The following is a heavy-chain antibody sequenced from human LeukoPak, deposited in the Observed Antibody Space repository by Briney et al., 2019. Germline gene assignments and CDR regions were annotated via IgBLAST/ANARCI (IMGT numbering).Heavy chain of an antibody. CDR2: ISGSGGST. V-gene: IGHV3-23*01. CDR3: AKGLYGVIGF. D-gene: IGHD3-10*01. Sequence: PGRSLILSCAASGFTFSSYGMSWVRQAPGKGLEWVSAISGSGGSTYYADSVKGRFTISRDNSKNTLYLQMNSLRAEDTAVYYCAKGLYGVIGFGGQGTLVTVSS. J-gene: IGHJ4*02. CDR1: GFTFSSYG.